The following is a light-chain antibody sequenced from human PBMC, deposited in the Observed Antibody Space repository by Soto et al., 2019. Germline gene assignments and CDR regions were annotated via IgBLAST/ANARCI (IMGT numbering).Light chain of an antibody. Sequence: DIQMTQSPSSLSASEGDTVTITCRASQGINNFLAWFQQKPGKAPKSLIYGASSLQSGVPSKFSGSGSDTGFTLTISSLQPEDSATYFCQQYHSYPVTFGGGTKVEIK. J-gene: IGKJ4*01. CDR3: QQYHSYPVT. CDR2: GAS. CDR1: QGINNF. V-gene: IGKV1-16*02.